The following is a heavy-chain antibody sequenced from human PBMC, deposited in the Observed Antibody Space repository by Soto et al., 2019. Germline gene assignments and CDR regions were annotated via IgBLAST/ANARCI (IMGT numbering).Heavy chain of an antibody. CDR2: ISSGSNFI. CDR3: ARDRHSSGWSSFDN. CDR1: GFTFSSHA. V-gene: IGHV3-21*06. D-gene: IGHD6-19*01. J-gene: IGHJ4*02. Sequence: GGSLRLSCAASGFTFSSHAMNWVRQAPGKGLEWISCISSGSNFIKYRDSVKGRFTISRDNAKNSLYLEMNSLRAEDTAVYYCARDRHSSGWSSFDNWGQGTLVTVSS.